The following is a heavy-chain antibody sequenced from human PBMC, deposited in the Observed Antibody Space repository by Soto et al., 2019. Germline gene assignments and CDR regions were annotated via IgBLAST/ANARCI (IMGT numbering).Heavy chain of an antibody. D-gene: IGHD2-15*01. CDR3: ASYVVGCSGGSCYRYYYYGMDV. Sequence: SVKVSCKASGGTFSSYAVSWVRQAPGQGHEWMGGIIPIFGTANYAQKFQGRVTITADESTSTAYMELSSLRSEDTAVYYCASYVVGCSGGSCYRYYYYGMDVWGQGTTVTVSS. CDR2: IIPIFGTA. J-gene: IGHJ6*02. CDR1: GGTFSSYA. V-gene: IGHV1-69*13.